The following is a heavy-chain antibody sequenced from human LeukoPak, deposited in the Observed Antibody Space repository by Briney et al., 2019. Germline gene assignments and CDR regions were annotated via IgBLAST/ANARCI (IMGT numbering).Heavy chain of an antibody. J-gene: IGHJ4*02. CDR3: AKVKDDSSGYYHHFDY. V-gene: IGHV3-9*01. CDR2: ISWNSGSI. CDR1: GFTFDDYA. Sequence: GRSLRLSCAASGFTFDDYAMHWVRQAPGKGLEWVSGISWNSGSIGYADSVKGRFTISRDNAKNSLYLQMNSLRAEDTALYYCAKVKDDSSGYYHHFDYWGQGTLVTVSS. D-gene: IGHD3-22*01.